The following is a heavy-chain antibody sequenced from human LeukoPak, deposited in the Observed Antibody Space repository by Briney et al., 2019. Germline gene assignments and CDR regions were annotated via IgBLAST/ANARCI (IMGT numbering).Heavy chain of an antibody. D-gene: IGHD1-26*01. V-gene: IGHV3-30*02. CDR2: IRYDGNNK. CDR3: AKESGSYLPD. J-gene: IGHJ4*02. Sequence: GGSLRLSCAASGFTFSSYGMHWVRQAPGKGLEWVAFIRYDGNNKFYADSVKGRFTISRDNAKNSLYLQMNSLRAEDTALYYCAKESGSYLPDWGQGTLVTVSS. CDR1: GFTFSSYG.